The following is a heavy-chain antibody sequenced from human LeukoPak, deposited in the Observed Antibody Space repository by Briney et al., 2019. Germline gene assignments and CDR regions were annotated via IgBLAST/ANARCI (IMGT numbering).Heavy chain of an antibody. CDR1: GDTFSSYA. J-gene: IGHJ4*02. V-gene: IGHV1-18*01. CDR3: ARDSPYYDSSGYCDY. CDR2: ISAYNGNT. Sequence: ASVKVSCKASGDTFSSYAISWVRQAPGQGLEWMGWISAYNGNTNYAQKLQGRVTMTTDTSTSTAYMELRSLRSDDTAVYYCARDSPYYDSSGYCDYWGQGTLVTVSS. D-gene: IGHD3-22*01.